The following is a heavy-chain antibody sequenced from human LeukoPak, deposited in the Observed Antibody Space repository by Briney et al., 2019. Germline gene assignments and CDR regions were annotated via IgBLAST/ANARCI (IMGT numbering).Heavy chain of an antibody. CDR2: IRYDGSNK. V-gene: IGHV3-30*02. D-gene: IGHD4-17*01. J-gene: IGHJ4*02. CDR3: ARSLTTVTTVDY. CDR1: GFTFSSYG. Sequence: GGSLRLSCAASGFTFSSYGMHWVRQAPGKGLEWVAFIRYDGSNKYYADSVKGRFTISRDNSKNTLYLQMNSLRAEDTAVYYCARSLTTVTTVDYWGQGTLVTVSS.